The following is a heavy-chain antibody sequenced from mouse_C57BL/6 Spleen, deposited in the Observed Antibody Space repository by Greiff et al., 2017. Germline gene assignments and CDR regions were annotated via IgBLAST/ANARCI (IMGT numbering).Heavy chain of an antibody. CDR2: INPNNGGT. CDR3: AHYYGSSPWFAD. CDR1: GYTFTDYN. J-gene: IGHJ3*01. V-gene: IGHV1-22*01. Sequence: EVQLQQSGPELVKPGASVKMSCKASGYTFTDYNMHWVKQSHGKSLEWIGYINPNNGGTSYNQKFKGKATLTVNKSSSTAYMELRSLTSEDSAVYYCAHYYGSSPWFADWGQGTLVTVSA. D-gene: IGHD1-1*01.